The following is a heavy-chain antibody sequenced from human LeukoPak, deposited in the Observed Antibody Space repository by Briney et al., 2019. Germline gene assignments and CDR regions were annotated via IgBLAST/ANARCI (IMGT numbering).Heavy chain of an antibody. CDR3: ASGWGWIMGIYYYGMDV. Sequence: PSETLSLTCTVSGGSIRSSYYYWGWIRQPPGKGLEWIGSIYDSGSTYYNPSLKSRVTISVDTSKNQFSLKLSSVTAADTAVYYCASGWGWIMGIYYYGMDVWGQGTTVTVSS. J-gene: IGHJ6*02. CDR1: GGSIRSSYYY. D-gene: IGHD5-12*01. CDR2: IYDSGST. V-gene: IGHV4-39*01.